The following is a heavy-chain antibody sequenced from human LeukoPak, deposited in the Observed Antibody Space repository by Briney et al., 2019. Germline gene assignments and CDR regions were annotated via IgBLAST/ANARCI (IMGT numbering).Heavy chain of an antibody. Sequence: SETLTLTCTVSGGSINSSSYYWGWVRQPPGKGLEWIGSMYYRGSTYYNPSLKSRVTISVDTSKNQFSLKLSSVTAADTAVYYCARDAGHQLSRRNYYAMDVWGQGTTVIVSS. J-gene: IGHJ6*02. CDR1: GGSINSSSYY. D-gene: IGHD1-1*01. V-gene: IGHV4-39*07. CDR3: ARDAGHQLSRRNYYAMDV. CDR2: MYYRGST.